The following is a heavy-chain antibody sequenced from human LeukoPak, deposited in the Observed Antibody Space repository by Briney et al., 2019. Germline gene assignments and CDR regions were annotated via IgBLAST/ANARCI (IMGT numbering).Heavy chain of an antibody. J-gene: IGHJ4*02. CDR3: AREEGIVPAAKEVNYFDY. CDR1: GFTFSSYE. CDR2: I. Sequence: PGGSLRLSCAASGFTFSSYEMNWVRQAPGKGLEWVSYIYSVKGRITISRDKAKNSLYLQMNSLGAEDTAVYYCAREEGIVPAAKEVNYFDYWGQGALVTVSS. V-gene: IGHV3-48*03. D-gene: IGHD2-2*01.